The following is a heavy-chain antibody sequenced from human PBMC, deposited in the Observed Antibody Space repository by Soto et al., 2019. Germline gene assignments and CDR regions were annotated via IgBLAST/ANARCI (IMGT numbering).Heavy chain of an antibody. J-gene: IGHJ4*02. D-gene: IGHD3-3*01. V-gene: IGHV1-69*01. CDR1: GGTFSSYA. Sequence: QVQLVQSGAEVKKPGSSVKVSCKASGGTFSSYAISWVRQAPGQGLEWMGGIIPIFGTANNAQKFQGRLTITADESKSTAYMELRSLRSEDTAVYYYARVPRRDWRGDYYFDYWGQGTLVTVSS. CDR2: IIPIFGTA. CDR3: ARVPRRDWRGDYYFDY.